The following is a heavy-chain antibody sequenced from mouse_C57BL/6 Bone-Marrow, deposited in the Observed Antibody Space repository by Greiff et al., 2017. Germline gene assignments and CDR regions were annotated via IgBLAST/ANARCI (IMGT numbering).Heavy chain of an antibody. V-gene: IGHV1-54*01. Sequence: QVQLQQSGAELVRLGTSVKVSCKASGYAFTNYLIEWVKQRPGQGLEWIGVINPGSGGTNYNEKFKGRATLTADKSSSTAYMQISSLTSEDAAVYFCARGQLRDYWGQGTTLTVSS. J-gene: IGHJ2*01. CDR2: INPGSGGT. CDR1: GYAFTNYL. CDR3: ARGQLRDY. D-gene: IGHD3-2*02.